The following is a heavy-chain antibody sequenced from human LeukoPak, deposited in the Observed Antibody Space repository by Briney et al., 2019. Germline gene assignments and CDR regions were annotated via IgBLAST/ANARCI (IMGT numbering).Heavy chain of an antibody. J-gene: IGHJ4*02. D-gene: IGHD1-26*01. CDR3: ARGHIGTYHYFDY. CDR1: GFTVSSSY. Sequence: PGGSLRLSCAAPGFTVSSSYMSWVRQAPEKGLEWVSVIYSGGTTYYADSVKGRFTISRDNSMNALYLQMNSLRAEDTALYYCARGHIGTYHYFDYWGEGTLVTVSS. V-gene: IGHV3-53*01. CDR2: IYSGGTT.